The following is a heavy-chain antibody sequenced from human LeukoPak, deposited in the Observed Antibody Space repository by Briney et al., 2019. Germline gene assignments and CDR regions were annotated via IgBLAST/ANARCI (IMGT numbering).Heavy chain of an antibody. J-gene: IGHJ4*02. CDR2: IDGSGGNT. D-gene: IGHD4-17*01. V-gene: IGHV3-23*01. Sequence: GGSLRLSCVVSGFTFSRYAMSWVRQAPGKGLEWVSAIDGSGGNTFYADSVKGRFTISRDNSKNTLFLHMNSLRAEDTAVYFCAKDSSVPYGITNWGQGTLVTV. CDR3: AKDSSVPYGITN. CDR1: GFTFSRYA.